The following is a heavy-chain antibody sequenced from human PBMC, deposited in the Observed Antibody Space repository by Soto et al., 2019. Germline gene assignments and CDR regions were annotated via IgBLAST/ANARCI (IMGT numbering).Heavy chain of an antibody. CDR2: IIPIFGTA. Sequence: GASVKVSCKASGGTFSSYAISWVRQAPGQGLEWMGGIIPIFGTANYAQKFQGRVTITADESTSTAYMELSSLRSEDTAVYYCARVGLPAAQHQTYYYGMDVWGQGTTVTVSS. J-gene: IGHJ6*02. CDR1: GGTFSSYA. CDR3: ARVGLPAAQHQTYYYGMDV. D-gene: IGHD2-2*01. V-gene: IGHV1-69*13.